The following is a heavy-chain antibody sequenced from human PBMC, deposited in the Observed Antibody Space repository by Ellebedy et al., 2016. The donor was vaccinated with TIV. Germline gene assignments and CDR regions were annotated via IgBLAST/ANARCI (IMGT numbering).Heavy chain of an antibody. Sequence: SETLSLPXTVSIASISSGGYYWSWIRQYPGKGLEWIGYVYYSESTYYNPSLKSRVSISLDTSKNQFSLKLSSVTAADTAVYYCARARAVAGTFTLDYWGQGTLVTVSS. CDR3: ARARAVAGTFTLDY. D-gene: IGHD6-19*01. CDR2: VYYSEST. J-gene: IGHJ4*02. V-gene: IGHV4-31*03. CDR1: IASISSGGYY.